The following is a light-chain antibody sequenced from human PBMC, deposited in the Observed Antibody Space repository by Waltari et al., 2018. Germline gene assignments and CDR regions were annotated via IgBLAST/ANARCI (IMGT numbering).Light chain of an antibody. CDR1: QRVSSSY. CDR2: GAS. V-gene: IGKV3-20*01. Sequence: EIVLTQSPGTLSLSPGDRATLSCRASQRVSSSYLAWYQQKPGRAPRLLIYGASSRATGIPDRFSDSGSGTDFTLTISRLEPEDFAVYYCLQYGTSPFTFGQGNKLEIK. CDR3: LQYGTSPFT. J-gene: IGKJ2*01.